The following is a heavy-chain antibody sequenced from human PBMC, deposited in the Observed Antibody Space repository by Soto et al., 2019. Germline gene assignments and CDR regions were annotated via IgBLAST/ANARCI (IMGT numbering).Heavy chain of an antibody. Sequence: VQLVESGGGLVQPGGSLRLSCAASGYTFSDFLMHWVRQVPGKGLVWVSRINSDGSTTDYADSVKGRFTISRDNAKNTLYLQMNHLRAEDTAVYYCARDGWAVAENWGRGTLVTVSS. J-gene: IGHJ4*02. CDR2: INSDGSTT. CDR3: ARDGWAVAEN. CDR1: GYTFSDFL. D-gene: IGHD6-19*01. V-gene: IGHV3-74*01.